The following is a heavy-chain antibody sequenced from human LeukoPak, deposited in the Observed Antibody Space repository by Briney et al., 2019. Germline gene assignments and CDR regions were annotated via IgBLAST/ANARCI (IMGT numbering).Heavy chain of an antibody. CDR3: ARKSNSGWYGAFDY. CDR1: GYAFSNYL. J-gene: IGHJ4*02. Sequence: ASVKVSCKASGYAFSNYLVHWVRQAPGQGLEWMGRIDPGGGSTDYAQKFRDRVTLTRDKSTNMAYMEVTSLTSEDTAVYYCARKSNSGWYGAFDYWGQGTLVTVSS. D-gene: IGHD6-19*01. V-gene: IGHV1-46*01. CDR2: IDPGGGST.